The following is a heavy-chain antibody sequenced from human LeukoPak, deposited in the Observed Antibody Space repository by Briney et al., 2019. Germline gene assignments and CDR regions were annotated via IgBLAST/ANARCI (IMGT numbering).Heavy chain of an antibody. Sequence: PGGSLRLSCAASGFTFDDYAMHWVRQAPGKGLEWVSGISWNSGSIGYADSVKGRFTISRDNAKNSLYLQMNSLRAEDTALYYCAKDRGFGEFILYGMDVWGQGTTVTVSS. CDR1: GFTFDDYA. CDR2: ISWNSGSI. J-gene: IGHJ6*02. D-gene: IGHD3-10*01. CDR3: AKDRGFGEFILYGMDV. V-gene: IGHV3-9*01.